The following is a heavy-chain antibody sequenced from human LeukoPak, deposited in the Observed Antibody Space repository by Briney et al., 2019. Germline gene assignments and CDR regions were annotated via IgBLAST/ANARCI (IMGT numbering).Heavy chain of an antibody. CDR3: ARPDYSSGWYYFDY. J-gene: IGHJ4*02. V-gene: IGHV4-59*08. Sequence: SETLSLTCSVSGGSISSYYWSWIRQPPGKGLEWIGYISYSGSFNYNPSLKSRVTISGDTSKNQFSLKLRFVTAADTAVYYCARPDYSSGWYYFDYWGQGTLVTVSS. CDR1: GGSISSYY. CDR2: ISYSGSF. D-gene: IGHD6-19*01.